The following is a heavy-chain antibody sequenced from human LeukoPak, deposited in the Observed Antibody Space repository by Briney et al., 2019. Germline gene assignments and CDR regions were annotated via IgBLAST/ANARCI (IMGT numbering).Heavy chain of an antibody. V-gene: IGHV4-34*01. Sequence: PSETLSLTCAVYGGSFSGYYWSWIRQPPGNGLEWIGEINHSGSTNYNPSLKSRVTISVDTSKNQFSLKLSSVTAADTAVYYCARGPGGWPGRYYGMDVWGQGTTVTVSS. CDR3: ARGPGGWPGRYYGMDV. J-gene: IGHJ6*02. CDR2: INHSGST. CDR1: GGSFSGYY. D-gene: IGHD6-19*01.